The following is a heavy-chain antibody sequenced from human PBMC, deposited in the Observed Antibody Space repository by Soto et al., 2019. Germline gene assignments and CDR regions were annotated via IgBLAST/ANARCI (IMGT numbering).Heavy chain of an antibody. D-gene: IGHD6-6*01. Sequence: SETLSLSCTVSGDSISSDDYYWSWIRQPPGKGLEWVGYIYYRGSTYYNPSLKSRVTISVDTSKNQVSLKLNSVTAADTAVYYCVGRKQLAATLAYWGQGTLVTVSS. CDR1: GDSISSDDYY. CDR3: VGRKQLAATLAY. J-gene: IGHJ4*02. V-gene: IGHV4-30-4*01. CDR2: IYYRGST.